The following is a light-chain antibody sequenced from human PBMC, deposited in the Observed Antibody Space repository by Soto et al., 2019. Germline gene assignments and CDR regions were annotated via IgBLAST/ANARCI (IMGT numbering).Light chain of an antibody. V-gene: IGKV1-12*01. CDR3: QQTNSFPLT. J-gene: IGKJ4*01. CDR2: AAS. Sequence: DIQMTQSPSSVSASVGARVTITCRARQGISSWFAWSEQKPGKAPNLLIYAASSLQSRVPSRVSGSGYGTDFTLTVSSLQPEDCATYYGQQTNSFPLTFGGGTKLEI. CDR1: QGISSW.